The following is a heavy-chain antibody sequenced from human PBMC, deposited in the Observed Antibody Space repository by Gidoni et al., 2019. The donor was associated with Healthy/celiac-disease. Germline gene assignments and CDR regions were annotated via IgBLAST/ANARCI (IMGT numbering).Heavy chain of an antibody. V-gene: IGHV5-51*01. J-gene: IGHJ6*02. Sequence: EVQLVQSGAEVTKPGESLKISCKGSGYSFNSYWIGWVRQMPGKGLEWMGIIYPGDSDTRYSPSFQGQVTISADKSISTAYLQWSSLKASDTAMYYCAREWGDCSSTSCRNYYYYGMDVWGQGTTVTVSS. CDR1: GYSFNSYW. D-gene: IGHD2-2*01. CDR2: IYPGDSDT. CDR3: AREWGDCSSTSCRNYYYYGMDV.